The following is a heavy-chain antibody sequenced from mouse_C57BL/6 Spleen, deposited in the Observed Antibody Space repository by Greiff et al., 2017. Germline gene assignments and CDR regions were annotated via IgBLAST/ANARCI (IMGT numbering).Heavy chain of an antibody. D-gene: IGHD2-4*01. CDR1: GYSITSGY. CDR2: ISYSGST. CDR3: ARSVYYDYDGGFDY. Sequence: EVQLKESGPGLAKPSQTLSLTCSVTGYSITSGYWNWIRKFPGNKLEYMGYISYSGSTYYNPSLKSRISITRYTAKNQHYLQLYSVTTEDTATYYCARSVYYDYDGGFDYWGQGTTLTVSS. V-gene: IGHV3-8*01. J-gene: IGHJ2*01.